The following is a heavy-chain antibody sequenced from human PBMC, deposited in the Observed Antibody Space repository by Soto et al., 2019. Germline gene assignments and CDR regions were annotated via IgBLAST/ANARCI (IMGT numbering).Heavy chain of an antibody. D-gene: IGHD3-3*01. CDR2: INHSGST. V-gene: IGHV4-34*01. J-gene: IGHJ6*03. CDR3: ARGPPLRSGPGYLTYNYYDYKAV. CDR1: GGSFSGYY. Sequence: ASETLSLTCAVYGGSFSGYYWNWIRQPPGKGLEWIGEINHSGSTNYNPSLKSRVTISVDTSKNQFSLKLSSVTAADTAVYYCARGPPLRSGPGYLTYNYYDYKAVWSKGTSVTVSS.